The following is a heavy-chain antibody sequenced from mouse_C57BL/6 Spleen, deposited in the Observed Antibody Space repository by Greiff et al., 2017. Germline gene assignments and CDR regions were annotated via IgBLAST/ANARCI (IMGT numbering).Heavy chain of an antibody. J-gene: IGHJ3*01. V-gene: IGHV1-42*01. CDR1: GYSFTGYY. D-gene: IGHD2-5*01. Sequence: VQLQQSGPELVKPGASVKISCKASGYSFTGYYMNWVKQSPEKSLEWIGEINPSTGGTTYNQKFKAKATLTVDKSSSTAYMQLKSLTSEDSAVYYCARGVRGYYSNYGGLADWGQGTLVTVSA. CDR2: INPSTGGT. CDR3: ARGVRGYYSNYGGLAD.